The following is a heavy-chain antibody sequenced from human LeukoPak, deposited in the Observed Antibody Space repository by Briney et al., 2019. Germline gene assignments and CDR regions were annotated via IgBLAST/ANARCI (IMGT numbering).Heavy chain of an antibody. CDR2: ISSSGSSI. V-gene: IGHV3-11*04. D-gene: IGHD3-22*01. Sequence: TLCPSPAPSRFSFTDYYMSWNRLAPRPRLTWTSYISSSGSSIDYADSVNGRFTISRDNAKNSLYLQMNSLIAEDTAVYYCARVDSYNWVDPWGQGTLVTVSS. J-gene: IGHJ5*02. CDR1: RFSFTDYY. CDR3: ARVDSYNWVDP.